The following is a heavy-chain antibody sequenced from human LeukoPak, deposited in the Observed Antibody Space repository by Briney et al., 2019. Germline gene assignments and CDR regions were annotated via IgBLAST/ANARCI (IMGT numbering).Heavy chain of an antibody. J-gene: IGHJ4*02. V-gene: IGHV4-39*07. Sequence: PSETLSLTCTVSGGSISSSSYYWGWIRQPPGKGLEWIGSIYYSGSTYYNPSLKSRVTISVDTSKNQFSLKLSSVTAADTAVYYCARGRAKYSSSWHYFDYWGQGTLVTVSS. CDR2: IYYSGST. CDR3: ARGRAKYSSSWHYFDY. D-gene: IGHD6-13*01. CDR1: GGSISSSSYY.